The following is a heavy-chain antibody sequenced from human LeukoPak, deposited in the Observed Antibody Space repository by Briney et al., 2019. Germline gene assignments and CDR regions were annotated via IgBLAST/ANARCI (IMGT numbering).Heavy chain of an antibody. D-gene: IGHD3-16*01. J-gene: IGHJ4*02. V-gene: IGHV4-59*08. CDR1: GGSISSYY. CDR3: ARKGVSDLYYFDS. Sequence: SETLSLTCTVSGGSISSYYWSWIRQPPGKGLERMDNIYYSGSTNYNSSLKSRVTISVDTSKNQISLKLRSVTAADTAVYYCARKGVSDLYYFDSWGQGTLVTVSS. CDR2: IYYSGST.